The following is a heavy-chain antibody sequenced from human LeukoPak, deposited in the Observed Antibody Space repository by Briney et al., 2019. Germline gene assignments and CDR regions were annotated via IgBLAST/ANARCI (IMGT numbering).Heavy chain of an antibody. CDR1: GFTFNDYY. D-gene: IGHD6-19*01. V-gene: IGHV3-11*06. CDR2: ISSSSSYT. Sequence: PGGSLRLSCAASGFTFNDYYMSWIRQAPGKGLEWISYISSSSSYTKYADSVKGRFTITRDNAKNSLYLQMNSLRAEDTAVYYCARSKSYSSGWTTFDCWGQGTLVIVSS. J-gene: IGHJ4*02. CDR3: ARSKSYSSGWTTFDC.